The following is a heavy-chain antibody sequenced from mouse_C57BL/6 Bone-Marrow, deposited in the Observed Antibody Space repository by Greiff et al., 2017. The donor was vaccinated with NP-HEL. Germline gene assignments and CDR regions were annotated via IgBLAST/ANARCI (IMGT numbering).Heavy chain of an antibody. Sequence: EVQVVESGPGMVKPSQSLSLTCTVTGYSITSGYDWHWIRHFPGNKLEWMGYISYSGSTNYNPSLKSRISITHDTSKNHFFLKLNSVTTEDTATYYCARETYDGSYAMDYWGQGTSVTVSS. V-gene: IGHV3-1*01. D-gene: IGHD2-3*01. J-gene: IGHJ4*01. CDR3: ARETYDGSYAMDY. CDR1: GYSITSGYD. CDR2: ISYSGST.